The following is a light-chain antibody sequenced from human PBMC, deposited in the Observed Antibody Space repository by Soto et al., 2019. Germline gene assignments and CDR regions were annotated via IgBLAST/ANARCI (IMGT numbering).Light chain of an antibody. CDR1: QSISSW. Sequence: DIQMTQSPSTLSASVGDRVTITCRASQSISSWLAWYQQKPGKAPKLLMYKASSLESEVTSRFSGSESETELTLTINSVQPDDFASYYCQQYNSYSFTFGQETKPEIK. V-gene: IGKV1-5*03. CDR2: KAS. CDR3: QQYNSYSFT. J-gene: IGKJ2*01.